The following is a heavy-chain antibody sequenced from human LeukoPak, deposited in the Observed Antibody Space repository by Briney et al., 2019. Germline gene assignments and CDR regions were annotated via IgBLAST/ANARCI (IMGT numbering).Heavy chain of an antibody. J-gene: IGHJ4*02. V-gene: IGHV3-7*05. CDR3: ARESVRGAQYYFDY. Sequence: GGSLRLSCAASGFTFSTYWMSWVRQAPGKGLEWVANIKEDGSDKYYVDSVKGRFTISRDNAKNSLYLQMNSLRVEDTAVYYCARESVRGAQYYFDYWGQGTLVTVSS. CDR1: GFTFSTYW. D-gene: IGHD3-10*01. CDR2: IKEDGSDK.